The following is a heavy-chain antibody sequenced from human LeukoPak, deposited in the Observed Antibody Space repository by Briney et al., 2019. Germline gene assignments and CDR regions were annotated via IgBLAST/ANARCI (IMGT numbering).Heavy chain of an antibody. CDR1: GGSISSGDYY. V-gene: IGHV4-30-4*08. J-gene: IGHJ4*02. Sequence: SETLSLTCTVSGGSISSGDYYWSWIRQPPGKGLEWIGYIYYSGSTYYNPSLKSRVTISVDTTKNQFSQKLRSVTAADTAVYYCARGPTMFAYWGQGTLVTVSS. CDR3: ARGPTMFAY. D-gene: IGHD4/OR15-4a*01. CDR2: IYYSGST.